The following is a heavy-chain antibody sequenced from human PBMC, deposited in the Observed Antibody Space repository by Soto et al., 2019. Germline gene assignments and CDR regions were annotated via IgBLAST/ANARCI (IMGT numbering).Heavy chain of an antibody. Sequence: SETLSLTCAVSGDSISNNNCWNWVRQPPGKGLQWIGEIYHSGTTNYNPSLKSRVTISVDKSNNQVSLKLSSVTAADTAVYYCARRRITTFGVVITGYGMDVCGQGPTVTVSS. CDR2: IYHSGTT. D-gene: IGHD3-3*01. CDR1: GDSISNNNC. CDR3: ARRRITTFGVVITGYGMDV. V-gene: IGHV4-4*02. J-gene: IGHJ6*02.